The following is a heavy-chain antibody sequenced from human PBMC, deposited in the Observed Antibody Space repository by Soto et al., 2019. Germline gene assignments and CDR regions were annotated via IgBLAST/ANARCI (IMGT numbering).Heavy chain of an antibody. CDR3: AKDAVYKYGLWLMDS. V-gene: IGHV3-23*01. D-gene: IGHD2-21*01. J-gene: IGHJ5*02. CDR2: VTRSVGQI. CDR1: GFTISTFA. Sequence: EVQLLESGGGLVQPGGSLRLSCAASGFTISTFAMAWVRQAPGQGLECVSGVTRSVGQIYYADSVKGRFPIYKANSKNTLYLKMSNLRDEDTALYYCAKDAVYKYGLWLMDSWCQGTLLTVSS.